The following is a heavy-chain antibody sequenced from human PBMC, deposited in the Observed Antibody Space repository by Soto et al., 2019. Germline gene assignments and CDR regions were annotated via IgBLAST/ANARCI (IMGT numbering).Heavy chain of an antibody. CDR3: TRSTHWSGFGYFAH. CDR2: IYHRGSA. V-gene: IGHV4-4*02. D-gene: IGHD3-3*01. Sequence: QVQSQESGPGLVKPSGTLSLRCAVSGGSISTSNWWSWVRQPPGKGLEWIGEIYHRGSANYGPSLRGRVTLSVDKSKNKFSLKLKSVTAAAPAVYYCTRSTHWSGFGYFAHWGQGTLVTVSS. J-gene: IGHJ4*02. CDR1: GGSISTSNW.